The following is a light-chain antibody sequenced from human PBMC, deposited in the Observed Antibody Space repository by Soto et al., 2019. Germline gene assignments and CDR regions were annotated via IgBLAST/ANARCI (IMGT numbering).Light chain of an antibody. Sequence: DIQMTQSPSSLSASVGDRVTITCQASQDISNYLNWYQQKPGKAPKLLIYDASNLETGVPSRFSGRGSGTDFTFTISSLQPVDIATYYCQQYDNLPLTFGGGTKVEIK. CDR3: QQYDNLPLT. CDR2: DAS. CDR1: QDISNY. J-gene: IGKJ4*01. V-gene: IGKV1-33*01.